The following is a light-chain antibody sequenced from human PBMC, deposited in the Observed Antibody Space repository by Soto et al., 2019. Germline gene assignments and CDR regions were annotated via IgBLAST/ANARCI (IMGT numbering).Light chain of an antibody. CDR3: QEYGISPIP. CDR1: QRVGSIY. CDR2: GAS. Sequence: EIVLAETPGTLSFSTLPEDTLSGSASQRVGSIYLAWYQHKPDQAPRLLIYGASGRATGTPDRFSGSRSGTDFTLTIIRLEPEDFAVYCCQEYGISPIPFGGGTKVDIK. J-gene: IGKJ4*01. V-gene: IGKV3-20*01.